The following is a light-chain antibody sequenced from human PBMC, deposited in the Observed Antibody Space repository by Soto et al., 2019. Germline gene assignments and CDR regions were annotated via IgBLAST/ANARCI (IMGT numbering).Light chain of an antibody. CDR2: AAS. CDR3: QQSYTTPLT. J-gene: IGKJ4*01. V-gene: IGKV1-39*01. CDR1: QSISSY. Sequence: DIQMTQSPYSLSASVGDRVTMTCRASQSISSYLNWYQQKPGKAPELLIYAASSLQSGVPSRFSGSGSGTDFTLTISSLQPEDFATYYCQQSYTTPLTFGGGTKVEIK.